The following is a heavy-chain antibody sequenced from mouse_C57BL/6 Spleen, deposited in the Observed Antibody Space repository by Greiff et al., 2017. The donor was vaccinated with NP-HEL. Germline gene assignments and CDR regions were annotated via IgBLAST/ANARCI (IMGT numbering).Heavy chain of an antibody. CDR3: ARAYDYDSFAY. V-gene: IGHV5-4*01. Sequence: EVQLVESGGGLVKPGGSLKLSCAASGFTFSSYAMSWVRQTPEKRLEWVATISDGGSYTYYPDNVKGRFTISRDNAKNNLYLQMSHLKSEDTAMYYCARAYDYDSFAYWGQRTLVTVSA. J-gene: IGHJ3*01. D-gene: IGHD2-4*01. CDR1: GFTFSSYA. CDR2: ISDGGSYT.